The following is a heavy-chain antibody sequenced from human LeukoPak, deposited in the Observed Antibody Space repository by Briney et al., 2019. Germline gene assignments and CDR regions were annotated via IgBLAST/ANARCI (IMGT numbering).Heavy chain of an antibody. Sequence: SETLSLTCAVYGGSFSGYYWSWIRQPPGKGLEWIGEINHSGSTNYNPSLKSRVTISVDTSKNQFSLKLSSVTAADTAVYYCARHYKPLPHAFDIWGQGTMVTVSS. V-gene: IGHV4-34*01. CDR3: ARHYKPLPHAFDI. J-gene: IGHJ3*02. CDR1: GGSFSGYY. CDR2: INHSGST. D-gene: IGHD3-10*01.